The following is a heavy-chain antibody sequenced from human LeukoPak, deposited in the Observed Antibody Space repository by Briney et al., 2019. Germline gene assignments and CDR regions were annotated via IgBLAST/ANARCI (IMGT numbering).Heavy chain of an antibody. CDR1: GFTFNNYA. J-gene: IGHJ4*02. CDR3: ATYRQVLLPFES. V-gene: IGHV3-23*01. D-gene: IGHD2-8*02. CDR2: IFPSGGEI. Sequence: GGSLRLSCAASGFTFNNYAMSWVRQAPGKGLEWVSSIFPSGGEIHYADSVRGRFTISRDNSKSTLSLQMNSLRAEDTAIYYCATYRQVLLPFESWGQGTLVTVSS.